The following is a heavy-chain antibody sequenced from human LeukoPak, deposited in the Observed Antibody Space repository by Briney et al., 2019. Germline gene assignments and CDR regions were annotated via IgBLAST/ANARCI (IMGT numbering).Heavy chain of an antibody. V-gene: IGHV4-59*11. CDR2: IYYSGNT. J-gene: IGHJ6*03. CDR1: GGSISSHY. Sequence: SETLSLTCTVSGGSISSHYWSWIRQPPGKGLEWIGYIYYSGNTNYNPSLKSRVTISVDTSKNQFSLKLSSVTAADTAVYYCARAGSGYDYYYYYYMDVWGKGTTVTVSS. D-gene: IGHD5-12*01. CDR3: ARAGSGYDYYYYYYMDV.